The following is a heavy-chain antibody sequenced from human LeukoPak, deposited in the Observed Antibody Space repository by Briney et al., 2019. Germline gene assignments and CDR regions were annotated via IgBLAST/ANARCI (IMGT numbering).Heavy chain of an antibody. Sequence: SETLSLTCTVSGGSISDYYWSWIRQPPGKGLEWIGYIYSSGTTAYNPSLKSRVTISVDTPKNQFSLKLSSVTAADTAMYYCAKGEGGDSGWYGDYWGQGTLVTVSS. CDR3: AKGEGGDSGWYGDY. J-gene: IGHJ4*02. D-gene: IGHD6-19*01. CDR1: GGSISDYY. CDR2: IYSSGTT. V-gene: IGHV4-59*01.